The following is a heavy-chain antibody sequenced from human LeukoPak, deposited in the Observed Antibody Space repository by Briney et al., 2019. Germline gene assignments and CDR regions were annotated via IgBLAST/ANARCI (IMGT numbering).Heavy chain of an antibody. CDR1: GSSITTYY. Sequence: TSETLSLTCIVSGSSITTYYWSWIRQPPGKGLEWIGYISYRGSTNYNPSLNNRVTISLDTSKNHFSLKVTSVTAADTAVYYCARGERPGPDYWGPGILVTVSS. CDR2: ISYRGST. D-gene: IGHD2-8*02. CDR3: ARGERPGPDY. J-gene: IGHJ4*02. V-gene: IGHV4-59*01.